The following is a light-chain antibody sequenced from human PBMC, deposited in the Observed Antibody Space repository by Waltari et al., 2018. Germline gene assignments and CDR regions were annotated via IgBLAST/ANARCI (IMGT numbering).Light chain of an antibody. Sequence: QSALTQPAPVPGSPGQSITISCPGTSSDVGGYNYVSWYQQHPGKPPKLMIYDVSNRPSGVSNRFSGSKSGNTASLTISGLQAEDEADYYCSSYTSSSTLVFGGGTKLTVL. CDR2: DVS. CDR3: SSYTSSSTLV. CDR1: SSDVGGYNY. V-gene: IGLV2-14*03. J-gene: IGLJ3*02.